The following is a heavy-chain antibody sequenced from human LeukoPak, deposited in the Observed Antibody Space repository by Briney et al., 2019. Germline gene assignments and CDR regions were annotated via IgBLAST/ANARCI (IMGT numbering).Heavy chain of an antibody. CDR3: ARAYSGSYPE. J-gene: IGHJ4*02. D-gene: IGHD1-26*01. CDR1: GYTFTSYD. CDR2: TNPNSGNT. V-gene: IGHV1-8*01. Sequence: ASVKVSCKASGYTFTSYDINWVRQATGQGLEWKGWTNPNSGNTGYAQEFQGRVTMTRNTSISTAYMELSSLRSEDTAVYYCARAYSGSYPEWGQGTLVTVSS.